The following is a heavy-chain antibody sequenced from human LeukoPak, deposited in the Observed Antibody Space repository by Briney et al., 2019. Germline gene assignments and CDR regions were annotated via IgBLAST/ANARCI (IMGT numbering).Heavy chain of an antibody. CDR2: ISGSGGST. V-gene: IGHV3-23*01. CDR3: AKDWAGFGRLGEPIYYFDY. Sequence: GGSLRLSCAASGFTFSSYAMSWVRQAPGKGLEWVSAISGSGGSTYYADSVKGRFTISRDNSKNTLYLQMNSLRAEDTAVYYCAKDWAGFGRLGEPIYYFDYWGQGTLVTVSS. CDR1: GFTFSSYA. D-gene: IGHD3-16*01. J-gene: IGHJ4*02.